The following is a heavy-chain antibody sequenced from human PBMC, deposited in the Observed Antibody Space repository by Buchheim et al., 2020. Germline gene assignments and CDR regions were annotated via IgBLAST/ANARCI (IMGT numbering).Heavy chain of an antibody. CDR1: GGTFSSYA. CDR3: ARDKDCSSTSCEGGAYYYYGMDV. Sequence: QVQLVQSGAEVKKPGSSVKVSCKASGGTFSSYAISWVRQAPGQGLEWMGGIIPIFGTANYTQKFQGRVTITAAESTSTAYMELSSLRSEDTAVYYCARDKDCSSTSCEGGAYYYYGMDVWGQGTT. CDR2: IIPIFGTA. J-gene: IGHJ6*02. V-gene: IGHV1-69*01. D-gene: IGHD2-2*01.